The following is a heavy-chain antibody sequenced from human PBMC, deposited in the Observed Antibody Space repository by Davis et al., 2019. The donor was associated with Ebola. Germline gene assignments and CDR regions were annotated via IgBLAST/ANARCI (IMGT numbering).Heavy chain of an antibody. CDR1: GFTFSTYG. J-gene: IGHJ4*02. Sequence: GESLKISCAASGFTFSTYGMHWVRQAPGKGLEWVAFMRNDENTKNYGDSVKGRFTISRDNSKSTLFLQMNGLISEDTAVYFCAKDLFDTWCNYFDYWGQGTLVTVSS. CDR3: AKDLFDTWCNYFDY. D-gene: IGHD3-9*01. CDR2: MRNDENTK. V-gene: IGHV3-30*02.